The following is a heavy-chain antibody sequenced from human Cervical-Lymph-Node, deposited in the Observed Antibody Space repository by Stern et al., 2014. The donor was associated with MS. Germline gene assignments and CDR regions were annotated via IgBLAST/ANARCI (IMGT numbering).Heavy chain of an antibody. CDR1: GGTFSSYA. CDR2: IIPIFGTA. V-gene: IGHV1-69*01. J-gene: IGHJ6*02. D-gene: IGHD5-12*01. CDR3: ARVEIVAASYYYYGMDV. Sequence: QVQLVESGAGVTKPGSSVKVSCKASGGTFSSYAISWVRQAPGQGLEWMGGIIPIFGTANYAQKFQGRVTITADESTSTAYMELSSLRSEDTAVYYCARVEIVAASYYYYGMDVWGQGTTVTVSS.